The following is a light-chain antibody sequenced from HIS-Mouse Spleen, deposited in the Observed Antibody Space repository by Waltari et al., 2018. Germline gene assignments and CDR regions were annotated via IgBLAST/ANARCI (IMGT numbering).Light chain of an antibody. J-gene: IGLJ2*01. CDR2: EDS. CDR1: ALPKKY. V-gene: IGLV3-10*01. Sequence: SYELTQPPSVSVSPGQTARITCSGDALPKKYAYWYQQKSGQAPVLVIYEDSKRPSGGPWRLSGSSSGTMATLTISGAQVEDEADYYCYSTDSSGNHRVFGGGTKLTVL. CDR3: YSTDSSGNHRV.